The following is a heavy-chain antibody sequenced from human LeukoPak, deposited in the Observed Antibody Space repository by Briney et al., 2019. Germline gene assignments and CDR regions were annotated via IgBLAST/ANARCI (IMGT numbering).Heavy chain of an antibody. CDR1: GYTFSSYY. V-gene: IGHV1-46*01. CDR2: INPSGGST. J-gene: IGHJ5*02. D-gene: IGHD3-22*01. Sequence: ASVKVSCKASGYTFSSYYMHWVRQAPGQGLEWMGIINPSGGSTSYAQKFQGRVTLTRDTSTSTVYMELSSLRSEDTAVYYCARADSGGDSSGYKWFDPRGQGTLVTVSS. CDR3: ARADSGGDSSGYKWFDP.